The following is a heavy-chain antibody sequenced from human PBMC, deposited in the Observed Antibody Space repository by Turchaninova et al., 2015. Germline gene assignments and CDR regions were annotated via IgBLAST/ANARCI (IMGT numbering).Heavy chain of an antibody. Sequence: QVQLQESGPGLVKPSETLSLTCTVSGGPISSNSWSWIRQPPGKGLEWIGDINYSGSTHYNPPLKSRVTISVDTSTNQFSLKLSSVTAADTAVYYCARRFDLWGRGTLVTVSS. V-gene: IGHV4-59*08. CDR3: ARRFDL. CDR2: INYSGST. J-gene: IGHJ2*01. CDR1: GGPISSNS.